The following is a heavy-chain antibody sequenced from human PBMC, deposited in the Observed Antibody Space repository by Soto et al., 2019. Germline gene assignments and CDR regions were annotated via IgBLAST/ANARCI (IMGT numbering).Heavy chain of an antibody. V-gene: IGHV4-39*02. CDR3: AREAEYCSGGSCSASFDY. Sequence: PSETLSLTCTVSGGSISSSSYYWAWIRQPPGKGLEWIGSIYYSGSTYYNPSLKSRVTISVDTSKNHFSLKLSSVTAADTAVYYCAREAEYCSGGSCSASFDYWGQGTLVTVSS. D-gene: IGHD2-15*01. CDR1: GGSISSSSYY. CDR2: IYYSGST. J-gene: IGHJ4*02.